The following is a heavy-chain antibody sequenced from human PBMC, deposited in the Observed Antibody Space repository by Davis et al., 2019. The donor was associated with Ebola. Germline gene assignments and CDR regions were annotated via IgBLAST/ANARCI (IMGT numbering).Heavy chain of an antibody. CDR1: GFTVGSNY. CDR2: IYSGGST. Sequence: GESLKISCAASGFTVGSNYMSWVRQAPGKGLEWVSVIYSGGSTYYADSVKGRFTISRDNSKNTLYLQMNSLRAEDTAVYYCARSEVGATWFDPWGQGTLVTVSS. CDR3: ARSEVGATWFDP. J-gene: IGHJ5*02. D-gene: IGHD1-26*01. V-gene: IGHV3-53*01.